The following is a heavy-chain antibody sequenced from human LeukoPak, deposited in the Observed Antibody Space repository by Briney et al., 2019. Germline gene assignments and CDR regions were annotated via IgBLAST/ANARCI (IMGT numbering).Heavy chain of an antibody. V-gene: IGHV4-31*03. CDR1: GGSISSGGYY. D-gene: IGHD6-19*01. J-gene: IGHJ5*02. CDR3: ARGAGAVAVRSFIWFDP. Sequence: SQTLSLTCTVSGGSISSGGYYWSWIRQHPGKGLEWIGYIYYSGSTYYNPSLKSRVTISVDTSKNQFSLKLSSVTAADTAVYYCARGAGAVAVRSFIWFDPWGQGTLVTVSS. CDR2: IYYSGST.